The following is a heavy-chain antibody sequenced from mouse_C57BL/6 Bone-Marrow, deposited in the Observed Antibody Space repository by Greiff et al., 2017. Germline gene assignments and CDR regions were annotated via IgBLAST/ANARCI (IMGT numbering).Heavy chain of an antibody. Sequence: QVQLKQSGAELVMPGASVKLSCKASGYTFTSYWMHWVKQRPGQGLEWIGEIDPSDSYTNYNQKFKGKSTLTVDKSTSTAYMQLSSLPSEASVVYYCSRGDDYDGTGFDYWGQGTTLTVSS. CDR3: SRGDDYDGTGFDY. J-gene: IGHJ2*01. CDR2: IDPSDSYT. V-gene: IGHV1-69*01. D-gene: IGHD2-4*01. CDR1: GYTFTSYW.